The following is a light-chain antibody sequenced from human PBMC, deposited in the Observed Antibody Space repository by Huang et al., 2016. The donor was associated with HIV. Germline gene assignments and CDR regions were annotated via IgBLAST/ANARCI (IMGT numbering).Light chain of an antibody. Sequence: EIVMTQSPATLSVSPGERATLSCMASQSVSSNLAWYQQNPGQAPRLLIYGASTRATCIPARFSGSVSGTEFTRTISSLQSEDFAVYYCQQYNNWPKVFTFGTGTKVDIK. J-gene: IGKJ3*01. CDR3: QQYNNWPKVFT. CDR1: QSVSSN. V-gene: IGKV3-15*01. CDR2: GAS.